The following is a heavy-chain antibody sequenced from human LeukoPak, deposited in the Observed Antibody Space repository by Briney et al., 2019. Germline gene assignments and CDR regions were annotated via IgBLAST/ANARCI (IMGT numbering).Heavy chain of an antibody. CDR3: ARDRCSSGWYGEIGAFDI. D-gene: IGHD6-19*01. V-gene: IGHV4-59*01. CDR2: IYYSGST. CDR1: GGSISSYY. Sequence: PSETLSLTCTVSGGSISSYYWSWIRQPPGKGLEWIGYIYYSGSTNYNPSLKSRVTISVDTSKNQFSLKLSSVTAADTAVYYCARDRCSSGWYGEIGAFDIWGQGTMVTVSS. J-gene: IGHJ3*02.